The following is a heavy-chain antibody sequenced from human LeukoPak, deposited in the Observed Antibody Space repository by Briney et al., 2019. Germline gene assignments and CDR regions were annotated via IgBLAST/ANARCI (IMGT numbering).Heavy chain of an antibody. Sequence: GGSLRLSCAASGFTFTNYGMTWVRQAPGKGLEWVSAIARSGGYTYYADSVRGRFTISRDNSKNMLYLQMSSLRAEDTAVYYCAKLPAAGGDYVYMDSWGQGTLVSVSS. CDR3: AKLPAAGGDYVYMDS. J-gene: IGHJ4*02. CDR2: IARSGGYT. D-gene: IGHD3-16*01. CDR1: GFTFTNYG. V-gene: IGHV3-23*01.